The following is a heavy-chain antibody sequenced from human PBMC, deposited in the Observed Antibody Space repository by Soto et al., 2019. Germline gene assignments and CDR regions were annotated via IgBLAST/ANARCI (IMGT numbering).Heavy chain of an antibody. CDR1: GCSISSSSYY. V-gene: IGHV4-39*01. CDR2: IYYSGST. Sequence: SETLSLTCTVSGCSISSSSYYWGWIRQPPGKGLEWIGSIYYSGSTYYNPSLKSRVTISVDTSKNQFSLKLSSVTAADTAVYYCARHFVLMVNENYGMDVWGQGTTVTVSS. J-gene: IGHJ6*02. D-gene: IGHD2-8*01. CDR3: ARHFVLMVNENYGMDV.